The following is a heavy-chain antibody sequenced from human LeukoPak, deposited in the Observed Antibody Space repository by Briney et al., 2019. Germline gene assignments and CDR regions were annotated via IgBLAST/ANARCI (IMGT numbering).Heavy chain of an antibody. CDR2: IRRSSSTI. V-gene: IGHV3-48*02. D-gene: IGHD1-26*01. CDR3: ARDSASGSYRHAFDI. J-gene: IGHJ3*02. Sequence: VRQALGRGLGWVSYIRRSSSTISYADSVKGRFTISRDNAKNSLYLQMNSLRDEDTAVYYCARDSASGSYRHAFDIWGQGTMVTVSS.